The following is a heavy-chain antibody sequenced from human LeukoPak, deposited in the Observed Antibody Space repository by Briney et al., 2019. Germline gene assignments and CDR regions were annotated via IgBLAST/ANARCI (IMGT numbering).Heavy chain of an antibody. CDR3: ARDRPGGSSLDY. CDR2: IYYSGST. J-gene: IGHJ4*02. V-gene: IGHV4-61*08. Sequence: SETLSLTCTVSGGSISSGGYYWSWIRQHPGKGLEWIGYIYYSGSTYYNPSLKSRVTISVDTSKNQFSLNLSSVTAADTAVYYCARDRPGGSSLDYWGQGTLVTVSS. D-gene: IGHD6-13*01. CDR1: GGSISSGGYY.